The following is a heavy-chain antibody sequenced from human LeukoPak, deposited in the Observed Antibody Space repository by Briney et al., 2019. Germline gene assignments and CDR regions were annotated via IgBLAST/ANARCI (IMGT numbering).Heavy chain of an antibody. J-gene: IGHJ6*02. CDR2: INRDGSST. CDR3: ARDREGGMDV. V-gene: IGHV3-74*01. Sequence: PGGSLRLSCAASGFTFSNAWMHWVRHAPGKGLVWVSRINRDGSSTSQADSVKGRFTISRDNAKNTLYLQMNSLRAEDTAVYYCARDREGGMDVWGQGTTVTVSS. CDR1: GFTFSNAW.